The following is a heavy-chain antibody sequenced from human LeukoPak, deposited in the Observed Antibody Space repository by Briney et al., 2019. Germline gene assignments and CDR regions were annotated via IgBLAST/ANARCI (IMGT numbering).Heavy chain of an antibody. D-gene: IGHD3-10*01. CDR1: GDTFTSYD. CDR3: ARSPTCRRGFGACVNWFDP. CDR2: MNPNSGNT. Sequence: ASVKVSCKASGDTFTSYDINWVRHATGQGLEWMGGMNPNSGNTGYAQKFQGRVTMTRNTSISTAYMELSSLRSEDTAVYYCARSPTCRRGFGACVNWFDPWGQGTLVTVSS. J-gene: IGHJ5*02. V-gene: IGHV1-8*01.